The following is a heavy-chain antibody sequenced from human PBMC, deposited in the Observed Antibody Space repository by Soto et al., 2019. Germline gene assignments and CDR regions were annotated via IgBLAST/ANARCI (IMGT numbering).Heavy chain of an antibody. CDR2: ISYDGSNK. Sequence: PGGSLRLSFAASGFTFSSYAMHWVRQAPGKGLEWVAVISYDGSNKYYADSVKGRFTISRDNSKNTLYLQMNSLRAEDTAVYYCARPRGIQLWPQTLDYWGQGTLVTVSS. D-gene: IGHD5-18*01. CDR1: GFTFSSYA. V-gene: IGHV3-30-3*01. J-gene: IGHJ4*02. CDR3: ARPRGIQLWPQTLDY.